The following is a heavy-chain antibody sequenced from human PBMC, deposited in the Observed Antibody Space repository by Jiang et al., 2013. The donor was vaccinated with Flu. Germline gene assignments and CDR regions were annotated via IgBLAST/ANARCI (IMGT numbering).Heavy chain of an antibody. J-gene: IGHJ4*02. CDR1: GFTFSTYA. V-gene: IGHV3-23*01. Sequence: VQLLESGGGLVQPGGSLRLSCAASGFTFSTYAMSWVRQAPGKGLEWVSTISGSGGSTYYADSVKGRFTISRDNSKNTLYLQMNSLRPEDTAVYYCAKDLAYDILTGYSDCWGQGTLVTVSS. CDR2: ISGSGGST. CDR3: AKDLAYDILTGYSDC. D-gene: IGHD3-9*01.